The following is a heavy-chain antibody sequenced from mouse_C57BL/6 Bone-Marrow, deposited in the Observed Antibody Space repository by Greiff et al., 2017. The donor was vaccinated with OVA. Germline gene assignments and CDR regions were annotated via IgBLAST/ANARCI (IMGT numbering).Heavy chain of an antibody. D-gene: IGHD2-3*01. CDR1: GYTFTSYW. V-gene: IGHV1-52*01. Sequence: VQLQQPGAELVRPGSSVKLSCKASGYTFTSYWMHWVKQRPIQGLEWIGNIDPSDSETHYNQKFKDKATLTVDKSSSTAYMQLSSLTSEDSAVYYCARSTYDGSYYFDYWGQGTTLTVSS. CDR3: ARSTYDGSYYFDY. J-gene: IGHJ2*01. CDR2: IDPSDSET.